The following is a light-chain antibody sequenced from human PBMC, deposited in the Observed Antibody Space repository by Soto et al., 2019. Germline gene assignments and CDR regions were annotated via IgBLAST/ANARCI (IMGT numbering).Light chain of an antibody. CDR2: GAS. V-gene: IGKV3-15*01. Sequence: EIVMPQSPATLSVSPGERVTLSCRASQSVSSNLAWYQQKPGQAPRLLIYGASTRATGIPARFSGSGSGTEFTLAISSLQSEDFAVYYCEQYNNWPPYTFGQGTKLELK. CDR3: EQYNNWPPYT. CDR1: QSVSSN. J-gene: IGKJ2*01.